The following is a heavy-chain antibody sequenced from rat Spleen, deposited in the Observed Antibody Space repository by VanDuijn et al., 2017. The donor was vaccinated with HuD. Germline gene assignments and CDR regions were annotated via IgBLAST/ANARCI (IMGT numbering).Heavy chain of an antibody. CDR1: GFTFNDYW. CDR3: ARHGQSRVMDA. CDR2: ITNTGNTP. Sequence: EVQLVESGGGLVQPGRSLKLSCVASGFTFNDYWMTWIRQAPGKGLEWIASITNTGNTPYYSQSVKGRFTISRDTAQNTLYLQMNSLRSEDTATYYCARHGQSRVMDAWGQGASVTVSS. V-gene: IGHV5-31*01. D-gene: IGHD3-8*01. J-gene: IGHJ4*01.